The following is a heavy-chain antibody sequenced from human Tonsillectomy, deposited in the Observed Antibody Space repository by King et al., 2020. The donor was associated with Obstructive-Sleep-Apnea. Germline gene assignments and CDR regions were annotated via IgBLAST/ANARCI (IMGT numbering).Heavy chain of an antibody. Sequence: VQLVESGGGLVQPGGSLRLSCAASGITFSSYSMNWVRQAPGKGLEWVSYISSSTSTIYYADSVKGRFTISRDNAKNSLYLQMNSLRAKDTAVYYCATGGPDAFDFWGRGTMVTVSS. J-gene: IGHJ3*01. V-gene: IGHV3-48*04. CDR3: ATGGPDAFDF. D-gene: IGHD3-16*01. CDR1: GITFSSYS. CDR2: ISSSTSTI.